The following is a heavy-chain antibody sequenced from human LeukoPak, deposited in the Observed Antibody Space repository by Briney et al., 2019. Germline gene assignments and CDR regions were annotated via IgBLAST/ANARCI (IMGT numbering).Heavy chain of an antibody. CDR3: ARAYDSSGYCFDA. J-gene: IGHJ4*02. V-gene: IGHV4-34*01. D-gene: IGHD3-22*01. CDR2: INLSGST. CDR1: GGSFSGYY. Sequence: NPSETLSLTXAVYGGSFSGYYWSWIRQPPGKGLEWIGEINLSGSTKYNPALKSRVTISVDTSKNQFSLKLSSVTAADTAVYYCARAYDSSGYCFDAWGQGTLVTVSS.